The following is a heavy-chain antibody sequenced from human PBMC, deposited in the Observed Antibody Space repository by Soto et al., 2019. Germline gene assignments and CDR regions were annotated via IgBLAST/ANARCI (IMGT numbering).Heavy chain of an antibody. J-gene: IGHJ5*02. Sequence: QVQLKESGPGLVKPSQTLSLTCTVSGGSINSGGYYWSWIRQHPGKGLEWIGYIYYSGSTFYYPCLGSCVTVSVDASKIQFFLRLTSVTAADPSVYYCARARAIRDSGCRWLEPWGQGTLVMVTS. D-gene: IGHD3-10*01. CDR1: GGSINSGGYY. CDR2: IYYSGST. V-gene: IGHV4-31*03. CDR3: ARARAIRDSGCRWLEP.